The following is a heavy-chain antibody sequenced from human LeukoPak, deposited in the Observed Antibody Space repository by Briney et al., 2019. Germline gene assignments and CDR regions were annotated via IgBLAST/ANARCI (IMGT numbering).Heavy chain of an antibody. J-gene: IGHJ2*01. CDR3: AKDPSTFLTTGWYFDL. D-gene: IGHD4-17*01. Sequence: GGSLRLSCAASGFTFSRYGMHWVRQAPGKGLEWVAIISYDGSNKYYADSVRGRFTISRDNSKNTLYLQMNSLRAEDAAVYYCAKDPSTFLTTGWYFDLWGRGTLVTVSS. CDR2: ISYDGSNK. V-gene: IGHV3-30*18. CDR1: GFTFSRYG.